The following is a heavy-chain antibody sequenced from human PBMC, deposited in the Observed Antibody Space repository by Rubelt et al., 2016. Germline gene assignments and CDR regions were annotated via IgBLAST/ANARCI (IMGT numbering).Heavy chain of an antibody. CDR2: ISAANDNT. CDR1: GYDFTSYA. Sequence: QVQLVQSGAEVKKPGASVSVSCKASGYDFTSYALHWVRQAPGQGLEWMGWISAANDNTRYSEQFQGRITITKEPTSRTAYMDLSSLTYEDTAVYYCARDEDVWGQGTTVTVSS. CDR3: ARDEDV. J-gene: IGHJ6*02. V-gene: IGHV1-3*01.